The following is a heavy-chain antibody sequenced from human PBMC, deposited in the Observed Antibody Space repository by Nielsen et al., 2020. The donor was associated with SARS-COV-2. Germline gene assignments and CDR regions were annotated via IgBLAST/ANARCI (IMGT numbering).Heavy chain of an antibody. CDR3: ARPNGDYLSPSSYYYYGMDV. Sequence: GGSLRLSCTGSGYSITSYWIGWVRPMPGKGLEWMGIIYPGDSHTRYSPSFQGQVTISADKSISTAYLQWSSLKASDTAMYYCARPNGDYLSPSSYYYYGMDVWGQGTTVTVSS. CDR1: GYSITSYW. CDR2: IYPGDSHT. J-gene: IGHJ6*02. V-gene: IGHV5-51*01. D-gene: IGHD4-17*01.